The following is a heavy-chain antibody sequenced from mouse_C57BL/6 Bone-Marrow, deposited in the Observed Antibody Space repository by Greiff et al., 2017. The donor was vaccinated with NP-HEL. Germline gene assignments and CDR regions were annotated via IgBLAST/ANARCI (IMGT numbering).Heavy chain of an antibody. CDR1: GYTFTGYW. CDR2: ILPGSGST. J-gene: IGHJ3*01. V-gene: IGHV1-9*01. Sequence: VKLQESGAELMKPGASVKLSCKATGYTFTGYWIEWVKQRPGHGLEWIGEILPGSGSTTYNEKFKGKATFTADTSSNTAYMQLSSLTTEDSAIFSCANSYEYFSWFAYWGQGTLVTVSA. D-gene: IGHD2-4*01. CDR3: ANSYEYFSWFAY.